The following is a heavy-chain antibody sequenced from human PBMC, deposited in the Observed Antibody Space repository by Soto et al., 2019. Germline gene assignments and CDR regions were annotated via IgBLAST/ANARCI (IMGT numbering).Heavy chain of an antibody. Sequence: PGGSLRLSCAVAGYTFANHWMHWVRQAPGKGLEWVSRMNSDGSLINYADSVKGRFTVSRDNARNTLYLQMNSLRVEDTAVYYCATAEVDYWGPGTLVTAPQ. CDR3: ATAEVDY. CDR2: MNSDGSLI. CDR1: GYTFANHW. J-gene: IGHJ4*02. V-gene: IGHV3-74*01.